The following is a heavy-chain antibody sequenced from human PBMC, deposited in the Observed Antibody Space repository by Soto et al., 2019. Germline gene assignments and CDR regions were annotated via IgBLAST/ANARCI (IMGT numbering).Heavy chain of an antibody. V-gene: IGHV1-18*01. CDR2: ISAYNGNT. CDR3: AREGDSCYEREAFDY. Sequence: QVQLVQSGAEVKKPRASVKVSCKASGYPFTSYGISWVRQAPGQGIEWMGWISAYNGNTNYAQKLQGRVTMTTDTSTSTAYMELRSMRSDDTAVYYCAREGDSCYEREAFDYWGQGTLVTVSS. D-gene: IGHD5-12*01. J-gene: IGHJ4*02. CDR1: GYPFTSYG.